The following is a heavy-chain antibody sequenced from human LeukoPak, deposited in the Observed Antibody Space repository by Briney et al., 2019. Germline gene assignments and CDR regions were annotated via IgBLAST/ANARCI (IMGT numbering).Heavy chain of an antibody. CDR3: ARAHGLD. CDR1: GFTFSSYD. D-gene: IGHD5-24*01. CDR2: ISASGAST. V-gene: IGHV3-23*01. Sequence: GGSLRLSCAASGFTFSSYDMTWVRQAPGKGLEWVSLISASGASTYYADAVKGRFTISRDNSKNTLYVQMNSLRAEDTALYLCARAHGLDWGQGTLVTVSS. J-gene: IGHJ4*02.